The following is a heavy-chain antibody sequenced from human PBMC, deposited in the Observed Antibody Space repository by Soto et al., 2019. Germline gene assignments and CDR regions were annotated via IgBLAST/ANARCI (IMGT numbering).Heavy chain of an antibody. Sequence: ASVKVSCKASGYTFTSYGISWVRQAPGQGLEWMGWISAYNGNTNYAQKLQGRVTMTTDTSTSTAYMELRSLRSDDTAVYYCARALMYYDFWRGYKYYYGMDVWGQGTTVTVSS. D-gene: IGHD3-3*01. CDR1: GYTFTSYG. V-gene: IGHV1-18*04. CDR3: ARALMYYDFWRGYKYYYGMDV. J-gene: IGHJ6*02. CDR2: ISAYNGNT.